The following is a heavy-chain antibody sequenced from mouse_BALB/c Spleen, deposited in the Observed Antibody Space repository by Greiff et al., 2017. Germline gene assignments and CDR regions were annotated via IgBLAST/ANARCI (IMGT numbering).Heavy chain of an antibody. CDR3: ARGYGRSYWFAY. CDR2: ISDGGSYT. Sequence: EVHLVESGGGLVKPGGSLKLSCAASGFTFSDYYMYWVRQTPEKRLEWVATISDGGSYTYYPDSVKGRFTISRDNAKNNLYLQMSSLKSEDTAMYYCARGYGRSYWFAYWGQGTLVTVSA. D-gene: IGHD1-1*01. J-gene: IGHJ3*01. V-gene: IGHV5-4*02. CDR1: GFTFSDYY.